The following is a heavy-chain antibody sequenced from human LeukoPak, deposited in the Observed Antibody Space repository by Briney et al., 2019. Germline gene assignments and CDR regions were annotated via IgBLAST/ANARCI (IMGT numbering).Heavy chain of an antibody. CDR3: ARCGDCGDAYNWFDP. CDR1: GYSISSGYY. Sequence: SETLSLTCTVSGYSISSGYYWGWIRQPPGQGLDWIGSIYHRGTTYYNPSLKSRVTISLDTSRNEFSLKLISVTAADTAVYYCARCGDCGDAYNWFDPWGPGTLVTVSS. D-gene: IGHD2-21*02. V-gene: IGHV4-38-2*02. J-gene: IGHJ5*02. CDR2: IYHRGTT.